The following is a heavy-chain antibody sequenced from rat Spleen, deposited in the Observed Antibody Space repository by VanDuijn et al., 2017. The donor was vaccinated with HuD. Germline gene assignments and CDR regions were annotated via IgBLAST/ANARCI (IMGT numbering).Heavy chain of an antibody. V-gene: IGHV3-3*01. CDR1: GYSITSSYR. CDR2: INSAGST. Sequence: EVQLQESGPGLVKPSQSLSLTCSVTGYSITSSYRWNWIRKFPGNKLEWMGYINSAGSTNYNPSLKSLIAITRDTSKNQFFLQVNSISSEDTATYYCARSDGVHYYLPFADWGQGTLVTASS. D-gene: IGHD1-1*01. J-gene: IGHJ3*01. CDR3: ARSDGVHYYLPFAD.